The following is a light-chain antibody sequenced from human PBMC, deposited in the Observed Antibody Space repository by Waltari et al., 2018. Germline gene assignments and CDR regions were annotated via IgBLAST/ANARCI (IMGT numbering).Light chain of an antibody. J-gene: IGKJ1*01. CDR1: QSISSY. V-gene: IGKV1-39*01. CDR3: QQSYSTPRT. Sequence: IQMTQSPPSLSASVVDRVTITCRASQSISSYLNWYQQKPGKAPKLLIYAASSLQSGVPSRFSGSGSGTDFTLTISSLQPEDFAAYYCQQSYSTPRTFGQGTKVEIK. CDR2: AAS.